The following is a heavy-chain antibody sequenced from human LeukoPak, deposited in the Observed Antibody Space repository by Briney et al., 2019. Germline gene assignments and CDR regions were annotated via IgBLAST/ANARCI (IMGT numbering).Heavy chain of an antibody. Sequence: GGTLRLSCAASGFSFSSYVMHWVRQAPGKGLEWVAFISYDGSNKYYADSVKGRCTISRDNSKNTVYLQMNSLRAEDTAVYYCAKDMDHDYDDYGFDYWGQGTPVTVSS. CDR2: ISYDGSNK. V-gene: IGHV3-30*18. CDR3: AKDMDHDYDDYGFDY. CDR1: GFSFSSYV. J-gene: IGHJ4*02. D-gene: IGHD4-17*01.